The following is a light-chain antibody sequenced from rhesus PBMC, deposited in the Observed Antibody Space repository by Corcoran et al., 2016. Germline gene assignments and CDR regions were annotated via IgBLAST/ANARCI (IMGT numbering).Light chain of an antibody. V-gene: IGKV3-42*03. CDR2: GAS. Sequence: EIGMTQSPATLSLSPGERAILSCRASQSVNSNLAWYQQRPGQPPPLLISGASRRATGIPERFSGRGAGTDFTLTISSLEPEDFALYYCQQYSYWPLTFGGGTKVEIK. J-gene: IGKJ4*01. CDR1: QSVNSN. CDR3: QQYSYWPLT.